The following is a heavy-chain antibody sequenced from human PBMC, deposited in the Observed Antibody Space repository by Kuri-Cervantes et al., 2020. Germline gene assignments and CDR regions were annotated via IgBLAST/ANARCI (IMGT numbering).Heavy chain of an antibody. Sequence: GESLKISCEASGYDFFAYWIGWVRQMPGRGLEWMGIIFPRDSDTRYNPSLQGQVILSADKSVNTAYLQWSSLKASDTAMYYCARHGNMVREPAHYWGQGTLVTVSS. D-gene: IGHD3-10*01. CDR1: GYDFFAYW. J-gene: IGHJ4*02. CDR2: IFPRDSDT. CDR3: ARHGNMVREPAHY. V-gene: IGHV5-51*01.